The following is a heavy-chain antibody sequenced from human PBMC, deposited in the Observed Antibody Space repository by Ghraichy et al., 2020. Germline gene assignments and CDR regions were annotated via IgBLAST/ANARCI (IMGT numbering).Heavy chain of an antibody. V-gene: IGHV3-21*01. CDR3: ARTGGYSYGPSWGYYGMDV. D-gene: IGHD5-18*01. CDR1: GFTFSNYN. CDR2: ISSSSSSL. J-gene: IGHJ6*02. Sequence: GGSLRLSCAASGFTFSNYNMNWVRQAPGKGLEWVSSISSSSSSLYDADAVKGRFTISSDNAKNSLYLQMNSLRAEDTAVYYWARTGGYSYGPSWGYYGMDVWDQGTTVTVSS.